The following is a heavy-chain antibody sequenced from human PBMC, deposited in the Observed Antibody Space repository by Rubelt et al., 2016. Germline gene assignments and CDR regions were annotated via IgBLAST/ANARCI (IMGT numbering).Heavy chain of an antibody. V-gene: IGHV4-39*07. CDR3: ARDPIYGMDV. Sequence: QLQLQESGPGLVKPSETLSLTCSVSGGSISSRTYYWGWVRQPPGKGLEWIANLYTTGNTDYNPSLKSRVTMSVDKSKNQISLKLNSVTAADTAVYYCARDPIYGMDVWGQGTTVTVSS. CDR1: GGSISSRTYY. CDR2: LYTTGNT. J-gene: IGHJ6*02.